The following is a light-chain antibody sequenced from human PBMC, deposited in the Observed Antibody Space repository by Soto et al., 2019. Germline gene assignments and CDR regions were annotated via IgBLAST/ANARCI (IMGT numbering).Light chain of an antibody. CDR1: KSVSSSY. J-gene: IGKJ1*01. CDR2: GAS. Sequence: PGERVTLSCRASKSVSSSYLTWYQQKPGQAPRLLIYGASTRATSIPARFSSSGSGTDFTLTISSLQPEDFAVYYCQQDYNLPRTFGQGTKVEIK. V-gene: IGKV3D-7*01. CDR3: QQDYNLPRT.